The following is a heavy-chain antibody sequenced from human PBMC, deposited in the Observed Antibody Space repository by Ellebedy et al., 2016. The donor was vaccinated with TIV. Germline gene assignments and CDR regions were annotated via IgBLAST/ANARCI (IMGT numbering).Heavy chain of an antibody. CDR3: AHSPYFDWLSTSNFDY. CDR1: GFSLSTSGVG. CDR2: IYWDDDK. J-gene: IGHJ4*02. V-gene: IGHV2-5*02. D-gene: IGHD3-9*01. Sequence: SGPTLVKPTPTLTLTCTFSGFSLSTSGVGVGWIRQPPGKALEWLALIYWDDDKRYSPSLKSRLTITKDTSKNQVVLTMTNMDPVDTATYYCAHSPYFDWLSTSNFDYWGQGTLVTVSS.